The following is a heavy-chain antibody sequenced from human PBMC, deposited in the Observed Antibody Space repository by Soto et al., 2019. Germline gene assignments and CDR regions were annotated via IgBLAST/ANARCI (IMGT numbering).Heavy chain of an antibody. V-gene: IGHV3-49*04. CDR1: VFTLGDYA. J-gene: IGHJ4*02. Sequence: RSLTLSCALGVFTLGDYAMNWVRQAPGKGLECVGFIRGKGYGMTTEYAASVKGRFTISRDDYKGIAYLQMNSLKTADTAVYYCLRAGGSDWGYYFDHWGQGMLVTISS. CDR3: LRAGGSDWGYYFDH. CDR2: IRGKGYGMTT. D-gene: IGHD6-19*01.